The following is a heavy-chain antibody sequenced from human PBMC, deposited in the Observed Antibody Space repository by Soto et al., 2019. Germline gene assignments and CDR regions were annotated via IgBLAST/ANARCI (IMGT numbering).Heavy chain of an antibody. CDR3: ARHRIEVVWRGFDL. V-gene: IGHV4-39*01. CDR2: SSYNGGT. J-gene: IGHJ4*02. Sequence: SETLSLTCTVSTDSSSFTNSYWGWIRQPPGKGLQWIGSSSYNGGTFYNPSLKGRVVISFDTSKKQSSLQVTSVTAADTAVYFCARHRIEVVWRGFDLWGQGSPVTVSS. D-gene: IGHD3-10*01. CDR1: TDSSSFTNSY.